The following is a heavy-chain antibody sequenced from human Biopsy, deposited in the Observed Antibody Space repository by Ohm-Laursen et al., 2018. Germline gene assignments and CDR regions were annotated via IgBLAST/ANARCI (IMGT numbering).Heavy chain of an antibody. V-gene: IGHV3-21*04. J-gene: IGHJ4*02. Sequence: GSLRLSCTASGFTFSKFSMIWVRQAPGKGLEWVSSISGTRNYIYYRDSVKGRFTISRDNAKNSLYLQMNSLRAEDTAIYYCARSGWNFEFDSWGKGTLVAVSS. CDR2: ISGTRNYI. CDR3: ARSGWNFEFDS. CDR1: GFTFSKFS. D-gene: IGHD6-19*01.